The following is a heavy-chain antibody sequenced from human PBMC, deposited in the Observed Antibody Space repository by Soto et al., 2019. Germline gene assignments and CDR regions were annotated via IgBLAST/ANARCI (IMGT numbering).Heavy chain of an antibody. CDR3: AGRWGAAFEI. Sequence: QVQLQESGPGLVKPSETLSLTCTVSGGSISSYYWSWIRQPPGKGLEWIGYIYYSGSTNYNPSLRSRGTISVDTSKNQFSLRLSSVTAADTAVYYCAGRWGAAFEIWGQGPMVTVSS. CDR1: GGSISSYY. CDR2: IYYSGST. V-gene: IGHV4-59*08. J-gene: IGHJ3*02. D-gene: IGHD3-16*01.